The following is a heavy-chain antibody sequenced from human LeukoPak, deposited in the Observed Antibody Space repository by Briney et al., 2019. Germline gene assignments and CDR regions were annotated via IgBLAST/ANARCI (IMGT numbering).Heavy chain of an antibody. Sequence: GGSLRLSCTASGFIFNDFWMSWVRQAPGKGLEWVALISFDGSQKYYADSVKGRFTISRDNSKSTVYLQMNSLRVEDAAVYYCSKDLTSDFGGDLDPWGQGTLVTVSS. CDR2: ISFDGSQK. CDR3: SKDLTSDFGGDLDP. J-gene: IGHJ5*02. CDR1: GFIFNDFW. D-gene: IGHD3-10*01. V-gene: IGHV3-30*02.